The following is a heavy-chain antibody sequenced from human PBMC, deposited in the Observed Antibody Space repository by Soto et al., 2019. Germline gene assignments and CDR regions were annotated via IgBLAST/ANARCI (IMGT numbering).Heavy chain of an antibody. V-gene: IGHV3-30*18. CDR3: AKDRWPLTTVVTLFDY. Sequence: PGVPLRLSCAACGFTFSSYGMHWVRQAPGKGLEWVAVISYDGSNKYYADSVKGRFTISRDNSKNTLYLQMSSLRAEDTAVYYCAKDRWPLTTVVTLFDYWGQGTLVTVSS. CDR1: GFTFSSYG. D-gene: IGHD4-17*01. J-gene: IGHJ4*02. CDR2: ISYDGSNK.